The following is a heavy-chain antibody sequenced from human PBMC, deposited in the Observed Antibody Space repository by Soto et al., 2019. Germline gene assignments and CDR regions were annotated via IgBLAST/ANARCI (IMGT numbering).Heavy chain of an antibody. J-gene: IGHJ5*02. Sequence: ASVKVSCKASGGTFSSYAISWVRQAPGQGLEWMGGIIPIFGTANYAQKFQGRVTITADESTSTAYMEPSSLRSEDTAVYYCARALRSSSWVGQTNWFDPWGQGTLVTVSS. CDR2: IIPIFGTA. V-gene: IGHV1-69*13. CDR1: GGTFSSYA. D-gene: IGHD6-13*01. CDR3: ARALRSSSWVGQTNWFDP.